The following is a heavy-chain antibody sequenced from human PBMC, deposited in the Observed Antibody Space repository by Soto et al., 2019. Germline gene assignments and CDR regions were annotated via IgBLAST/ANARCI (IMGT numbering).Heavy chain of an antibody. V-gene: IGHV4-61*01. CDR3: ARGGLRFLEWFDP. CDR2: IYYSGST. D-gene: IGHD3-3*01. Sequence: SETLSLTCTVSGGSVSSGSYYWSWIRQPPGKGLEWIGYIYYSGSTNYNPSLKSPVTISVDTSKNQFSLKLSSVTAADTAVYYCARGGLRFLEWFDPWGQGTLVTVSS. CDR1: GGSVSSGSYY. J-gene: IGHJ5*02.